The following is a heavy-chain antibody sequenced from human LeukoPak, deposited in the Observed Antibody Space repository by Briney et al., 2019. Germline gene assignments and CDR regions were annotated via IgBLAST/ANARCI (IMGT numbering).Heavy chain of an antibody. CDR1: GGSISSGGYY. D-gene: IGHD3-22*01. CDR2: IYYSGST. J-gene: IGHJ6*02. V-gene: IGHV4-31*03. CDR3: ARDSSGYPLYYYYGMDV. Sequence: PSETLSLTCTVSGGSISSGGYYWSWIRQHPGKGLEWIGYIYYSGSTYYNPSLKSRVTISVDTSKNQFSLKLSPVTAADTAVYYCARDSSGYPLYYYYGMDVWGQGTTVTVSS.